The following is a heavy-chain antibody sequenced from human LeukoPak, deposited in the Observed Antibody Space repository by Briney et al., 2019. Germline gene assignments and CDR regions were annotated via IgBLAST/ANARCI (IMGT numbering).Heavy chain of an antibody. V-gene: IGHV1-69*13. Sequence: SVKVSCKASGGTFSSYAISWVRQAPGQGLEWMGGIIPIFGTANYAQKFQGRVTITADESTSTAYMELSNLRSEDAAVYYCARGPYSSGWYYFDYWGQGTLVTVSS. CDR2: IIPIFGTA. D-gene: IGHD6-19*01. CDR1: GGTFSSYA. J-gene: IGHJ4*02. CDR3: ARGPYSSGWYYFDY.